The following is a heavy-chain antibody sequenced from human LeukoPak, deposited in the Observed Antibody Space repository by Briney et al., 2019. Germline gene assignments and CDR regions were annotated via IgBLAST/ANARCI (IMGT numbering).Heavy chain of an antibody. CDR2: TSWNSGSI. CDR3: AKAPNYDSSGYSAFDI. D-gene: IGHD3-22*01. Sequence: GGSLRLSCAASGFTFDDYAMHWVRQAPGKGLEWVSGTSWNSGSIGYADSVKGRFTISRDNAKNSLYLQMNSLRAEDTALYYCAKAPNYDSSGYSAFDIWGQGTMVTVSS. J-gene: IGHJ3*02. CDR1: GFTFDDYA. V-gene: IGHV3-9*01.